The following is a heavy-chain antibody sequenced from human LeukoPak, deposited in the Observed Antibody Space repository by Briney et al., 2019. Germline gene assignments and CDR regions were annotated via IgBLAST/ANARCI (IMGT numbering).Heavy chain of an antibody. J-gene: IGHJ4*02. CDR2: TKSKNDGGTT. V-gene: IGHV3-15*01. CDR1: GFTVSNAW. Sequence: GGSLRLSCAASGFTVSNAWMIWVRQAPGKGPEWVGRTKSKNDGGTTDYAAPVKGRFTTSRDDSKNTVDLQMNSLKPDDTGVYFCTTGLSGYWGQETLVTVSS. D-gene: IGHD6-19*01. CDR3: TTGLSGY.